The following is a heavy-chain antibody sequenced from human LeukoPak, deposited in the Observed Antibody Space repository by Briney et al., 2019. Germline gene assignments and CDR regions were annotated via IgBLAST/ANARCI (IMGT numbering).Heavy chain of an antibody. Sequence: GRSLRLSCTASGFRFDDCDMHWVRQVPGKGLVWVSRISWNSGAMGYADSVKGRFTISRDNANNSLFLHMNSLRQDDTAFYYCVKDRNYYGSGSVYFDYWGQGTLVTVSS. J-gene: IGHJ4*02. V-gene: IGHV3-9*01. D-gene: IGHD3-10*01. CDR2: ISWNSGAM. CDR1: GFRFDDCD. CDR3: VKDRNYYGSGSVYFDY.